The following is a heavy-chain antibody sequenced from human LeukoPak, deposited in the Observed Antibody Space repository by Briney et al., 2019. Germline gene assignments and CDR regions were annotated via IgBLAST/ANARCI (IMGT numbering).Heavy chain of an antibody. CDR2: IYASGTT. J-gene: IGHJ6*03. CDR3: ARRGPYYGSGSYPPPYYYYYYMDV. D-gene: IGHD3-10*01. Sequence: SETLSLTCTVSGGSISSSSYYWGWIRQPPGKGLEWIGSIYASGTTNYNPSLKSRVTISVDTSKNQFSLKLSSVTAADTAVYYCARRGPYYGSGSYPPPYYYYYYMDVWGKGTTVTISS. V-gene: IGHV4-39*07. CDR1: GGSISSSSYY.